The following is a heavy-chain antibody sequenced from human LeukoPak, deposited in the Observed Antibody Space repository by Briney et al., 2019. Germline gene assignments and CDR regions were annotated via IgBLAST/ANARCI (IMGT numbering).Heavy chain of an antibody. V-gene: IGHV4-34*01. J-gene: IGHJ5*02. CDR3: ARGKIVGARHWCDL. CDR2: INHSGST. CDR1: GGSFSGYY. Sequence: SETLSLTCAVYGGSFSGYYWSWIRQPPGKGLEWIGEINHSGSTNYNPSLKSRVTISVDTSKNQFSLKLSSVSAADTAVYYCARGKIVGARHWCDLWGQGTLVTVSS. D-gene: IGHD1-26*01.